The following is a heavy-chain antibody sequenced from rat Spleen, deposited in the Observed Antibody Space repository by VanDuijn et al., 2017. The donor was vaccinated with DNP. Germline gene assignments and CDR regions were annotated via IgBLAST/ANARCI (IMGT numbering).Heavy chain of an antibody. D-gene: IGHD5-1*01. CDR1: GFTFSNYG. CDR3: TTDLGDY. J-gene: IGHJ2*01. CDR2: ITNSGGST. V-gene: IGHV5-20*01. Sequence: EVQLVESGGGLVQPGRSLKLSCAASGFTFSNYGMAWVRQAPTKGLEWVASITNSGGSTYYRDSVKGRFTISRDNAKSSLYLQMDSLRSEDTATYYCTTDLGDYWGQGVMVTVSS.